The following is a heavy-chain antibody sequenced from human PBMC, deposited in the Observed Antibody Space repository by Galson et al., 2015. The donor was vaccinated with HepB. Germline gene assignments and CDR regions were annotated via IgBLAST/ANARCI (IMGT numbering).Heavy chain of an antibody. J-gene: IGHJ4*02. CDR1: GFTFSSYG. Sequence: SLRLSCAASGFTFSSYGMHWVRQAPGKGLEWVAVISYDGSNKYYADSVKGRFTISRDNSKNTLYLQMNSLRAEDTAVYYCAKDRVPLWVPDYWGQGALVTVSS. CDR3: AKDRVPLWVPDY. V-gene: IGHV3-30*18. CDR2: ISYDGSNK. D-gene: IGHD5-18*01.